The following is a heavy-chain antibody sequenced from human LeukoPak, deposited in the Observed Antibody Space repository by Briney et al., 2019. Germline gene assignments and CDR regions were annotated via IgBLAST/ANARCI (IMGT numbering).Heavy chain of an antibody. Sequence: GGSLRLSRAASGFTFSSYSMNWVRQAPGKGLEWVSSISSSSSYIYYGDSVKGRFTISRDNAKNSLYLQMNSLRAEDTAVYYCAKDTDWASGIAADWGQGTLVTVSS. V-gene: IGHV3-21*04. CDR3: AKDTDWASGIAAD. J-gene: IGHJ4*02. D-gene: IGHD6-13*01. CDR1: GFTFSSYS. CDR2: ISSSSSYI.